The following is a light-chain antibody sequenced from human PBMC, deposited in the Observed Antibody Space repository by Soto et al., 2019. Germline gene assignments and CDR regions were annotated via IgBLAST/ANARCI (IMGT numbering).Light chain of an antibody. J-gene: IGKJ2*01. V-gene: IGKV1-39*01. CDR3: QQSYSMPYS. Sequence: IQMPQSPSSLSASVGDRVTITCRASQHIRRYLNWYQQKPGKAPNVLIYAASSLQSGVPSRFSGSGSGTDFTLTISSLQPEDFATYYCQQSYSMPYSLCQGTKVDIK. CDR1: QHIRRY. CDR2: AAS.